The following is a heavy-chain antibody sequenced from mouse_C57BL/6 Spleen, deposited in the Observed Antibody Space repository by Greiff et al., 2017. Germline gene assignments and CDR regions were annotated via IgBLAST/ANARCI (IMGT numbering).Heavy chain of an antibody. D-gene: IGHD2-2*01. CDR2: ISYDGRT. V-gene: IGHV3-6*01. CDR3: AREDGYDEVWFAY. Sequence: ESGPGLVKPSQSLSLTCSVTGYSITSGYYWNWIRQFPGNKLEWIGYISYDGRTNYNPPLKNLISITRDTSKNQFFLKLNSVTTEDTATYYCAREDGYDEVWFAYWGQGTLVTVSA. CDR1: GYSITSGYY. J-gene: IGHJ3*01.